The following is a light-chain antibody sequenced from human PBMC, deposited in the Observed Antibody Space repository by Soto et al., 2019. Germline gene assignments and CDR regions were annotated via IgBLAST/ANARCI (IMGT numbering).Light chain of an antibody. Sequence: EIVLTQSPGTLSLSPGERATLSCRASQSVSSSYLAWYQQKPGQAPRLLIYGASSRATGIPDRXSGSXSGXXXXXXXXRLEPEDFAVYYCQQYGSSPLTFGGGTKVEIK. CDR3: QQYGSSPLT. V-gene: IGKV3-20*01. J-gene: IGKJ4*01. CDR2: GAS. CDR1: QSVSSSY.